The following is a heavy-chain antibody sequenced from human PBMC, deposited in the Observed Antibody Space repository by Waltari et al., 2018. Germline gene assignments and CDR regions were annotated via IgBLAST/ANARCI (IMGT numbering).Heavy chain of an antibody. J-gene: IGHJ5*02. CDR2: ISSSSGYI. CDR3: ARDPCSGGSCPLS. V-gene: IGHV3-21*01. D-gene: IGHD2-15*01. Sequence: EVQLVESGGGLVKPGGSLRLSCAASGFPFRSYSMNWVRRAPGKGLEWVSSISSSSGYIYYADSVKGRFTISRDNAKNSLYLQMNSLRAEDTAVYYCARDPCSGGSCPLSWGQGTLVTVSS. CDR1: GFPFRSYS.